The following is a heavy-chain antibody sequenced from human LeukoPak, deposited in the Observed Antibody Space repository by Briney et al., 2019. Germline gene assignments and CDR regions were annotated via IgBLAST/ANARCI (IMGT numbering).Heavy chain of an antibody. CDR1: GGTFSSYA. CDR2: IIPIFGTA. V-gene: IGHV1-69*13. Sequence: SVKVSCKASGGTFSSYAIGWVRQAPGQGLEWMGGIIPIFGTANYAQKFQGRVTITADESTSTAYMELSSLRSEDTAVYYCARVGTVVTWYYFDYWGQGTLVTVSS. CDR3: ARVGTVVTWYYFDY. J-gene: IGHJ4*02. D-gene: IGHD4-23*01.